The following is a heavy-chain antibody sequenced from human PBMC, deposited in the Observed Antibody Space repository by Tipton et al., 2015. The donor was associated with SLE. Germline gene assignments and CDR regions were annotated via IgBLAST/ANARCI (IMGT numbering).Heavy chain of an antibody. Sequence: SLRLSCAASGFTFSNYAMHWVRQAAGKGLEWVALISYDGSNTYYADSVKGRFTISRDNSKNTLYLQMNSLRAEDTAVYYCAKARYSSGWLVDYWGQGTLVTVSS. D-gene: IGHD6-19*01. J-gene: IGHJ4*02. V-gene: IGHV3-30-3*01. CDR1: GFTFSNYA. CDR3: AKARYSSGWLVDY. CDR2: ISYDGSNT.